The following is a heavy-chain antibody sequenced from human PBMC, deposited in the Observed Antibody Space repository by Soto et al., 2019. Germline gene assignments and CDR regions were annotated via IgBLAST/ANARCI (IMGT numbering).Heavy chain of an antibody. CDR3: VRGHDSGTFLLGY. Sequence: GGSLRLSCAASGYPFSSSCMSWVRQAPGKGLEWVSAIDRGGVYTNYADSVKGRVTISRDNSKDMLFLQMSSLRAEDTAVYYCVRGHDSGTFLLGYWGQGTLVTVSS. CDR1: GYPFSSSC. CDR2: IDRGGVYT. J-gene: IGHJ4*02. D-gene: IGHD3-10*01. V-gene: IGHV3-23*01.